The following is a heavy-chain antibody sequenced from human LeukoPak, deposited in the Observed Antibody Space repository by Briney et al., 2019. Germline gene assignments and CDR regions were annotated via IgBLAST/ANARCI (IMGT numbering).Heavy chain of an antibody. V-gene: IGHV1-69*05. D-gene: IGHD2-2*02. J-gene: IGHJ3*02. CDR1: GGTFSSYA. CDR2: IIPIFGTA. CDR3: AREGLGYCSSTSCYTKAADI. Sequence: ASVKVSCKASGGTFSSYAISWVRQAPGQGLEWMGRIIPIFGTANYAQKFQGRVTITTDESTSTAYMELSSLRSEDTAVYYCAREGLGYCSSTSCYTKAADIWGQGTMDTVSS.